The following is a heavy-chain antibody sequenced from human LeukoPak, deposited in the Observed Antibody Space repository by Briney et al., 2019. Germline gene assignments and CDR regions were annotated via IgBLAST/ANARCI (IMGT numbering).Heavy chain of an antibody. Sequence: GASVKVSCKASGYTFTSYDINWVRQATGQGLEWMGWMNPNSGNTSYAQKFQGRVTMTRDTSTSTVYMELSSLRSEDTAVYYCARDPVSYGSRWYFDYWGQGTLVTVSS. V-gene: IGHV1-8*01. J-gene: IGHJ4*02. D-gene: IGHD5-18*01. CDR1: GYTFTSYD. CDR2: MNPNSGNT. CDR3: ARDPVSYGSRWYFDY.